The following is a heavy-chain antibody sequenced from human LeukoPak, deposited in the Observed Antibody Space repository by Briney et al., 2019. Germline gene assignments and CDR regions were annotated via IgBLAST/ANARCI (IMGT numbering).Heavy chain of an antibody. CDR1: GFTLSGSA. D-gene: IGHD1-26*01. V-gene: IGHV3-73*01. CDR2: IDKKDKGYATAT. Sequence: PGGSLRLSCAASGFTLSGSAIHWVGQSSRKGLEWVGQIDKKDKGYATATAYAASVKGRFTISRDDSINTAYLQMKSLKTEDTALYYCTRDSGTYNWFDPWGEGTLVTVSS. J-gene: IGHJ5*01. CDR3: TRDSGTYNWFDP.